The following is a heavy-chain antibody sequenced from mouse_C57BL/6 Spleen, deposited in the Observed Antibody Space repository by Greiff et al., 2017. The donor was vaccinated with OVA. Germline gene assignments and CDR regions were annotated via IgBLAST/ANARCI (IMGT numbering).Heavy chain of an antibody. J-gene: IGHJ2*01. V-gene: IGHV5-17*01. CDR1: GFTFSDYG. D-gene: IGHD1-1*01. CDR2: ISSGSSTI. CDR3: ARPGYGSSGGFDY. Sequence: EVQRVESGGGLVKPGGSLKLSCAASGFTFSDYGMHWVRQAPEKGLEWVAYISSGSSTIYYADPVKGRFTISRDNAKNTLFLQMTSRRSEDTAMYYCARPGYGSSGGFDYWGQGTTLTVSS.